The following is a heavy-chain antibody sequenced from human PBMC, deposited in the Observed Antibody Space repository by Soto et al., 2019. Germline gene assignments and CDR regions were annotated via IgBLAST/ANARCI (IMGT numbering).Heavy chain of an antibody. CDR1: GYTFTGYF. D-gene: IGHD3-3*01. Sequence: GASVKVSCKAAGYTFTGYFMHWVRQAPGQGLEWMGWINPYSGGADYAQSFQGRVTMTRDTSISTVYMELSRLRFDDTAVYCCARVLRGGYYNSPLDIWGQGTVVTVSS. J-gene: IGHJ4*02. CDR2: INPYSGGA. V-gene: IGHV1-2*02. CDR3: ARVLRGGYYNSPLDI.